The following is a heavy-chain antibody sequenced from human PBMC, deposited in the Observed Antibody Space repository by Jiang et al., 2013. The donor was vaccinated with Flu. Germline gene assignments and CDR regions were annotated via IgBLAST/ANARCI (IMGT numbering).Heavy chain of an antibody. V-gene: IGHV4-61*02. CDR1: GGSISSGSYY. CDR2: IYTSGST. CDR3: AREENYGDYFDY. J-gene: IGHJ4*02. D-gene: IGHD4-17*01. Sequence: PGLVKPSQTLSLTCTVSGGSISSGSYYWSWIRQPAGKGLEWIGRIYTSGSTNYNPSLKSRVTISVDTSKNQFSLKLSSVTAADTAVYYCAREENYGDYFDYWGQGTLVTVSS.